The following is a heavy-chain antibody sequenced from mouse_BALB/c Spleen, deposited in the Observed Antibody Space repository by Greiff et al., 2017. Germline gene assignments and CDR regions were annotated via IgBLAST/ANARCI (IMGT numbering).Heavy chain of an antibody. CDR3: ARHFMITREGFAY. CDR2: ISSGGGST. V-gene: IGHV5-12-1*01. D-gene: IGHD2-4*01. Sequence: EVKVVQSGGGLVKPGGSLKLSCAASGFAFSSYDMSWVRQTPEKRLEWVAYISSGGGSTYYPDTVKGRFTISRDNAKNTLYLQMSSLKSEDTAMYYCARHFMITREGFAYWGQGTLVTVSA. CDR1: GFAFSSYD. J-gene: IGHJ3*01.